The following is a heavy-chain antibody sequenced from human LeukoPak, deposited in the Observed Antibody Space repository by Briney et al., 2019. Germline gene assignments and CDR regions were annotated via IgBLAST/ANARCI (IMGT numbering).Heavy chain of an antibody. CDR2: ISSSSSYI. CDR1: GFTFSSYS. Sequence: GGSLRLSCAASGFTFSSYSMNWVRQAPGKGLEWVSSISSSSSYIYYADSVKGRFTISRDNAKNSLYLQMNSLRAEDTAVYYCAREISLTRGYYYYYMDVWGKGTTVTISS. D-gene: IGHD4-11*01. J-gene: IGHJ6*03. V-gene: IGHV3-21*01. CDR3: AREISLTRGYYYYYMDV.